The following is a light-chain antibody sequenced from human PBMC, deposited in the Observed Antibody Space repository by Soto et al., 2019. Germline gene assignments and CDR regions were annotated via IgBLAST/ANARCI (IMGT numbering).Light chain of an antibody. CDR3: QQFNSDST. J-gene: IGKJ1*01. CDR2: KAS. CDR1: QSISIW. Sequence: IQMTQSPSTLSASVGDRVTITCRASQSISIWLAWYQQKPGKAPKLLIHKASSLESEVPSRFSGSGSGTEFTLTINSLQPDDSATYYCQQFNSDSTFGQGTKVEIK. V-gene: IGKV1-5*03.